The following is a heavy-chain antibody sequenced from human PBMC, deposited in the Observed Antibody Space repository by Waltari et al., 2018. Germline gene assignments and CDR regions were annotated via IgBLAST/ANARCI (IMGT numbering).Heavy chain of an antibody. Sequence: QVQLQESGPGLVKPSQTLSLTCTVSGGSISRGGYYWRWIRQHPGKGLEWIGYIYYSGSTYYNPSLKSRVTISVDTSKNQFSLKLSSVTAADTAVYYCARGAVPKLGEWFDPWGQGTLVTVSS. CDR2: IYYSGST. V-gene: IGHV4-31*03. J-gene: IGHJ5*02. CDR1: GGSISRGGYY. CDR3: ARGAVPKLGEWFDP. D-gene: IGHD3-16*01.